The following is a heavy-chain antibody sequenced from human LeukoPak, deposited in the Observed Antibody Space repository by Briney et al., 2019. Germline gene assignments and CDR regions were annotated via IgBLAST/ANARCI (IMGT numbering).Heavy chain of an antibody. J-gene: IGHJ6*04. Sequence: GGSPRLSCAASGFTFSSYEMNWVRQAPGQGLEWVSYISSSGSTIYYADSVKGRFTISRDNAKNSLYLQMNSLRAEDTAVYYCAELGITMIGGVWGKGTTVTISS. CDR2: ISSSGSTI. V-gene: IGHV3-48*03. D-gene: IGHD3-10*02. CDR1: GFTFSSYE. CDR3: AELGITMIGGV.